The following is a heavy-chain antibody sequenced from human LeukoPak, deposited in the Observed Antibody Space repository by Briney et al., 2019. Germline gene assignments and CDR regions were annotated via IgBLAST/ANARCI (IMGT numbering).Heavy chain of an antibody. CDR2: LYPSGTS. CDR1: GASISSSY. D-gene: IGHD3-22*01. J-gene: IGHJ4*02. V-gene: IGHV4-4*07. CDR3: VREGAYDNSGYSGIDY. Sequence: PSETLSLTCTVSGASISSSYWSWIRHPAGERLEWIGRLYPSGTSNTHPSFQRRVSMSADTSKNQFSLKLTSVTAADTAVYYCVREGAYDNSGYSGIDYWGQGTLVTVSS.